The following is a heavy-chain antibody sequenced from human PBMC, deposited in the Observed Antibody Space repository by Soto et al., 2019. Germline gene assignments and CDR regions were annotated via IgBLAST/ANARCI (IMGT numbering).Heavy chain of an antibody. CDR1: GFTFSSYW. CDR3: ARDFSGVWFGADYGMDV. V-gene: IGHV3-7*01. D-gene: IGHD3-10*01. J-gene: IGHJ6*02. CDR2: IKQDGSEK. Sequence: EVQLVESGGGLVQPGGSLRLSCAASGFTFSSYWMSWVRQAPGKGLEWVANIKQDGSEKYYVDSVKGRFTISRDNAKNSLYLQMNSLRAEDTAVYYCARDFSGVWFGADYGMDVWGQGTTVTVSS.